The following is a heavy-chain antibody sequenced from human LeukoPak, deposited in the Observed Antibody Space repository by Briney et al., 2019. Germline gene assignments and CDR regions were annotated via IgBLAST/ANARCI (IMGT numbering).Heavy chain of an antibody. J-gene: IGHJ4*02. CDR2: INENGSEK. CDR1: GFTFTTYW. Sequence: GGSLRLSCAASGFTFTTYWMTWVRQAPGKGLQWVANINENGSEKNYLNSVKGRFTISRDNVKNSLYLQMSSLTAEDTAVYYCATYRRSSLTKQDYWGQGTLVTVSS. CDR3: ATYRRSSLTKQDY. D-gene: IGHD4-11*01. V-gene: IGHV3-7*01.